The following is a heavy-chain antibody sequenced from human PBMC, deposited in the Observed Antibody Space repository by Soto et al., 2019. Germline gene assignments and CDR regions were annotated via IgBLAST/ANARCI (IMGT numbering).Heavy chain of an antibody. J-gene: IGHJ3*02. V-gene: IGHV6-1*01. D-gene: IGHD6-13*01. CDR3: AKAAAAAHAFDI. CDR2: TYYRSKWYN. Sequence: PSQTLSLTCAISGDSVSSNSAAWNWIRHSPSRGLEWLGRTYYRSKWYNDYAVSVKSRITINPDTSKNQFSLQLNSVTPEDTAVYYCAKAAAAAHAFDIWGQGTMVTVSS. CDR1: GDSVSSNSAA.